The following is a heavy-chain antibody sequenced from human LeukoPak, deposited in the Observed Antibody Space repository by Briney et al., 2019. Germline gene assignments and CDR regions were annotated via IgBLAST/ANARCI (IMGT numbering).Heavy chain of an antibody. CDR2: IKQDGSEK. D-gene: IGHD3-22*01. CDR3: AKEDDSSGYYLEAPLDY. J-gene: IGHJ4*02. V-gene: IGHV3-7*01. CDR1: GFTFSSYW. Sequence: GGSLRLSCAASGFTFSSYWMSWVRQAPGKGLEWVANIKQDGSEKYYVDSVKGRFTISRDNAKNSLYLQMNSLRAEDTAVYYCAKEDDSSGYYLEAPLDYWGQGTLVTVSS.